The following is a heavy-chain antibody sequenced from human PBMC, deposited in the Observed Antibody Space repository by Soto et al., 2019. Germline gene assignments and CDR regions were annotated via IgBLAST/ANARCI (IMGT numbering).Heavy chain of an antibody. J-gene: IGHJ3*01. CDR2: ISAYNSNT. V-gene: IGHV1-18*01. D-gene: IGHD2-15*01. Sequence: QVQLVQSGAEVKKPAASVKLSCKASGYTFTSYGISWVRLAPGQGLEWMGWISAYNSNTNYAQKLQGRVTMTTETATSTAYMELRSLRSVAAAVYYCARDRPSFKEVADKDAFDLWGQGTTVTVSS. CDR1: GYTFTSYG. CDR3: ARDRPSFKEVADKDAFDL.